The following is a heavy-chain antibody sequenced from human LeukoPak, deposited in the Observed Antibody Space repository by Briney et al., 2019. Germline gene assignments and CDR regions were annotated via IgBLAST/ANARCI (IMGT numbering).Heavy chain of an antibody. CDR2: INWNGGST. Sequence: GALRLSCAASGFTFDDYGMSWVRPAPGKGLEWVSGINWNGGSTGYADSVKGRFTISRDNAKNSLYLQMNSLRAEDTALYYCARVGGYYYDSSGYYYDYWGQGTLVTVSS. CDR3: ARVGGYYYDSSGYYYDY. CDR1: GFTFDDYG. V-gene: IGHV3-20*04. D-gene: IGHD3-22*01. J-gene: IGHJ4*02.